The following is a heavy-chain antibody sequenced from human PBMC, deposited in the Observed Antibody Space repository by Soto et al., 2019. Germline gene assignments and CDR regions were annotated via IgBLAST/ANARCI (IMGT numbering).Heavy chain of an antibody. V-gene: IGHV4-4*07. CDR2: IYTSGST. CDR1: GGSISSYY. CDR3: ARVRIAARTGAYGMDV. Sequence: AETLSLTFTVSGGSISSYYWSWIRQPAGKGLEWIGCIYTSGSTNYNPSLKSRDTMSVDTSKNQFSLKLSSVTAADTAVYYCARVRIAARTGAYGMDVWGQGTTVTVSS. D-gene: IGHD6-6*01. J-gene: IGHJ6*02.